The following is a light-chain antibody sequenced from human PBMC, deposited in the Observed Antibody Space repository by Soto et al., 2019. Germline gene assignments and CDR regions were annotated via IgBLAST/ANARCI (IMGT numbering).Light chain of an antibody. J-gene: IGKJ2*01. Sequence: EIVLTQSPVTLSLSPGERATLSCRASRSFASSYLGWYQQKPGQAPRLLIYAASTRATGIPDRFSGSGSAIDFTITISRLEPEASAVYYCQHYDCSPPYTFGKGTKLEIK. CDR3: QHYDCSPPYT. CDR2: AAS. V-gene: IGKV3-20*01. CDR1: RSFASSY.